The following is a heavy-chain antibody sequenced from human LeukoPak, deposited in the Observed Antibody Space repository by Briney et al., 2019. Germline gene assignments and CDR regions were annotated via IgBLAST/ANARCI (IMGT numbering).Heavy chain of an antibody. V-gene: IGHV1-69*05. D-gene: IGHD2-2*01. CDR1: GGTFSSYA. CDR3: ARTIVVVPAATSYYYYYMDV. CDR2: IIPIFGTA. Sequence: SVKVSCKASGGTFSSYAISWVRQAPGQGLEWMGGIIPIFGTANYAQKFQGRVTITTDESTSTAYMELSSLRSEDTAVYYCARTIVVVPAATSYYYYYMDVWGKGTTVTVSS. J-gene: IGHJ6*03.